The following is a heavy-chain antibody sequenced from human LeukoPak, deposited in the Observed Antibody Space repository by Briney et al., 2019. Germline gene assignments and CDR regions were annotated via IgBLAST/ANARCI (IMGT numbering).Heavy chain of an antibody. Sequence: GGSLRLSCAASGFSFDDYGMTWVRQAPGKGLEWVSVINWNGSNTGYADSVKGRFTISRDNAKNSLHLQMNSLRAKDTAFYYCARALYASSSWHTFDIWGQGTMVTVSS. J-gene: IGHJ3*02. CDR2: INWNGSNT. D-gene: IGHD6-13*01. V-gene: IGHV3-20*04. CDR1: GFSFDDYG. CDR3: ARALYASSSWHTFDI.